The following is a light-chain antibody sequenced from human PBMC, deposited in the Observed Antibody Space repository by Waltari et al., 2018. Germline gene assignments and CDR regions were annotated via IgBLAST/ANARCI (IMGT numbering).Light chain of an antibody. CDR3: SSFAGSSQML. V-gene: IGLV2-8*01. J-gene: IGLJ2*01. Sequence: QSALTQPPPASGSPGQSFTISCTGTSSDVGGFDYVSWSQQHPGKVPRLMIYEVSKRPSGVPDRFSGSKSGNTASLTVSGLQVEDEADYYCSSFAGSSQMLFGGGTKLTVL. CDR1: SSDVGGFDY. CDR2: EVS.